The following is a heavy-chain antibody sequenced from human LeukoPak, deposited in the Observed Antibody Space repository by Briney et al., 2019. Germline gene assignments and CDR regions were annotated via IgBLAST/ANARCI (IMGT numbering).Heavy chain of an antibody. CDR2: IYYSGST. J-gene: IGHJ4*02. D-gene: IGHD6-19*01. V-gene: IGHV4-31*02. CDR1: GGSISSGGYY. CDR3: ASSSGWYSHYYFDY. Sequence: SQTLSLTCTVSGGSISSGGYYWSWTRQHPGKGLEWIGYIYYSGSTYYNPSLKSRVTISVDTSKNQFSLKLSSVTAADTAVYYCASSSGWYSHYYFDYWGQGTLVTVSS.